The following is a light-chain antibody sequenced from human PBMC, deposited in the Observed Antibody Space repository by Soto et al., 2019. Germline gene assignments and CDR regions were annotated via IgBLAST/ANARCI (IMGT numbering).Light chain of an antibody. CDR2: EVS. V-gene: IGLV2-8*01. CDR1: SSDAGGYNY. Sequence: QSVLTQPPSASGSPGQSVTISCTGTSSDAGGYNYISWYQQHPGKAPKLMIYEVSKRPSGVPDRFSGSKSGNTASLTVSGLQAEDEADYYCSSYAGSNTPVLFGGGTKLTVL. J-gene: IGLJ2*01. CDR3: SSYAGSNTPVL.